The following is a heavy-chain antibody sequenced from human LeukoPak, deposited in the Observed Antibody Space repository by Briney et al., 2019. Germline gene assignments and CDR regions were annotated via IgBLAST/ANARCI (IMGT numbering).Heavy chain of an antibody. J-gene: IGHJ4*02. V-gene: IGHV3-23*01. CDR1: GITLSNYG. CDR2: ISGSGGST. Sequence: GGSLRLSCAVSGITLSNYGMSWVRQAPGKGLEWVAGISGSGGSTNYADSVKGRFTISRDNPKNTLYLQMNSLRVEDTAVYFCAKRGVVIRVILVGFHKEAYYFDSWGQGALVTVSS. D-gene: IGHD3-22*01. CDR3: AKRGVVIRVILVGFHKEAYYFDS.